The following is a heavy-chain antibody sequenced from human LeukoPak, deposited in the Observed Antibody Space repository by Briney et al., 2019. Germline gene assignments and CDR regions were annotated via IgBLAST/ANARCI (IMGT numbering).Heavy chain of an antibody. D-gene: IGHD1-7*01. V-gene: IGHV4-39*01. J-gene: IGHJ4*02. CDR3: ARQNSYFDS. CDR1: GGSISSSSCY. CDR2: IFYSGST. Sequence: PSETLSLTCTVSGGSISSSSCYWGWIRQPPGKGLEWIGNIFYSGSTYYNPSLKSRVTISVDTSKNQFSLKLSSVTAADTAVYYCARQNSYFDSWGQGTLVTVSS.